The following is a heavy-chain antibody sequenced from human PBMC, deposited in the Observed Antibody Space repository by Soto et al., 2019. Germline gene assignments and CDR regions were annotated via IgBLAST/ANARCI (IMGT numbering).Heavy chain of an antibody. J-gene: IGHJ5*02. CDR1: GFTFSSYA. D-gene: IGHD3-9*01. CDR3: AHDRSILAGYNWFDP. V-gene: IGHV3-23*01. Sequence: GGSLRLSCAASGFTFSSYAMSWVRQAPGKGLEWVSAISGSGGSTYYADSVKGRFTISRDNSKNTLYLQMNSLRAEDKDVYYCAHDRSILAGYNWFDPWGQGTLVTVSS. CDR2: ISGSGGST.